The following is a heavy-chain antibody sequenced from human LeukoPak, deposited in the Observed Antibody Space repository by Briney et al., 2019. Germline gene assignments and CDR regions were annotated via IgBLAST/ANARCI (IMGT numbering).Heavy chain of an antibody. CDR3: ARDEDAF. J-gene: IGHJ4*02. CDR1: GFTVSDNY. Sequence: TGGSLRLSCAASGFTVSDNYMTWVRQAPGKGLEWVSSIYSAGATHYAESVKGRFTISRDNVKNSLFLQLNSLRDEDTAVYYCARDEDAFGGQGTLVTVSS. V-gene: IGHV3-66*01. CDR2: IYSAGAT.